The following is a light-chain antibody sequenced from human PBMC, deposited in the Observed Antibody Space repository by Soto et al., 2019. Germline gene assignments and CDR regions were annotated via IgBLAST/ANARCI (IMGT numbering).Light chain of an antibody. Sequence: IQMTQSPSMVSASVGDKVIITCRASQHIRDLLAWYQQRPGKAPKLLIYKASHLQTGVPSRFSGTGFGTEFTPTFTSLQPDDLAHYYYQHYDHYPWTFGQGTKVEV. V-gene: IGKV1-5*03. CDR3: QHYDHYPWT. CDR2: KAS. CDR1: QHIRDL. J-gene: IGKJ1*01.